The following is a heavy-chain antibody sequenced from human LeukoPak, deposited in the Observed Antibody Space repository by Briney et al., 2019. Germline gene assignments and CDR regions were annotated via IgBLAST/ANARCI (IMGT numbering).Heavy chain of an antibody. J-gene: IGHJ4*02. V-gene: IGHV4-59*12. CDR2: IYYSGST. D-gene: IGHD3-10*01. CDR1: GGSISSYY. Sequence: SETLSLTCTVSGGSISSYYWSWIRQPPGKGLEWIGYIYYSGSTNYNPSLKSRVTISVDTSKNQFSLKLSSVTAADTAVYYCARGPLTSYYGSGSYKPIDYWGQGTLVTVSS. CDR3: ARGPLTSYYGSGSYKPIDY.